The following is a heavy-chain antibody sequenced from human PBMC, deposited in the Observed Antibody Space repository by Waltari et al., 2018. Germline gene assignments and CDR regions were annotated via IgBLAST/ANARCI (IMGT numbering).Heavy chain of an antibody. CDR2: ISYDSENI. CDR3: ARNYRVG. J-gene: IGHJ4*02. CDR1: GFTFNSYA. V-gene: IGHV3-30*09. D-gene: IGHD3-16*02. Sequence: QVHLVESGGGVVQPGRSLTLSCAASGFTFNSYAMHGVRQTPGKGLEWVAAISYDSENIYYADSVKGRFAISRDNSKNIVYLQMNNLKPDDTAVYYCARNYRVGWGQGTLVTVSS.